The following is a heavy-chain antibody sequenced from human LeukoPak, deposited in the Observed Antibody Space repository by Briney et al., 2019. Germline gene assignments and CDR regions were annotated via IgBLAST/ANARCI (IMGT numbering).Heavy chain of an antibody. Sequence: TGGSLRLSCAASGFTFSSYAMSWVRQAPGKGLEWVSAISGSGGSTYYADSVKGRFTISRDNAKDTLYLQMNSLRAEDTAVYYCATTDRYYDILTGDSRYWGRGALVAVSS. CDR2: ISGSGGST. J-gene: IGHJ4*02. V-gene: IGHV3-23*01. CDR1: GFTFSSYA. D-gene: IGHD3-9*01. CDR3: ATTDRYYDILTGDSRY.